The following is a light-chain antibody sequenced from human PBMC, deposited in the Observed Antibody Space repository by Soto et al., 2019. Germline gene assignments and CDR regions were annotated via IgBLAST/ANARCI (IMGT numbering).Light chain of an antibody. CDR1: SSNIGNNY. V-gene: IGLV1-51*01. Sequence: QSVLTQPPSVSAAPGQKVTISYSGSSSNIGNNYVSWYQQLPGTAPKLLIYDNNNRPSGIPDRFSGSKSGTSATLGITGLQTGDEADYYCGTWDSSLSAVVFGGGTKLTVL. CDR2: DNN. CDR3: GTWDSSLSAVV. J-gene: IGLJ2*01.